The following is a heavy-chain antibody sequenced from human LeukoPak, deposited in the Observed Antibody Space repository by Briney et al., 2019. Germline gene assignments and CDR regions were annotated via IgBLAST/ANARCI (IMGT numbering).Heavy chain of an antibody. CDR3: AREEFAPTRDDAFDI. V-gene: IGHV3-7*01. CDR1: GFTFSSYW. D-gene: IGHD3-10*01. CDR2: IKQDGSEK. J-gene: IGHJ3*02. Sequence: GGSLRLSCAASGFTFSSYWISWVRQAPGKGLEWVANIKQDGSEKYYVDSVKGRFTISRDNAKNSLYLQMNSLRAEDTAVYYCAREEFAPTRDDAFDIWGQGTMVTVSS.